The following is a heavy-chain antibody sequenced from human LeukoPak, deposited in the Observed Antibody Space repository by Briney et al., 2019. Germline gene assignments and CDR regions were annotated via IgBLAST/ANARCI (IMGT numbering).Heavy chain of an antibody. V-gene: IGHV4-34*01. D-gene: IGHD3-10*01. Sequence: AETLSPTCAVYGGSFRGYYWSGIREPPGKGLEWSGEINHSGSTNYNPSLKGRVTISVDTSKNQFSLKLSSVTAADTAVYYCARHERFDAFDIWGQGTMVTVSS. CDR3: ARHERFDAFDI. CDR2: INHSGST. J-gene: IGHJ3*02. CDR1: GGSFRGYY.